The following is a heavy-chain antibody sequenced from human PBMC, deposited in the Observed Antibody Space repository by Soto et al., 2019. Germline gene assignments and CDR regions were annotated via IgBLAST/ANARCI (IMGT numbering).Heavy chain of an antibody. D-gene: IGHD6-19*01. CDR3: ARAVAVAADFDY. CDR1: GYTFIGFS. J-gene: IGHJ4*02. CDR2: INAGNGNT. V-gene: IGHV1-3*01. Sequence: KKICASVKVYCKASGYTFIGFSMHWVQQAPGQRLEWMGWINAGNGNTKYSQKFQGRVTITRDTSASTAYMELSSLRSEDTAVYYCARAVAVAADFDYWGQGTLVTV.